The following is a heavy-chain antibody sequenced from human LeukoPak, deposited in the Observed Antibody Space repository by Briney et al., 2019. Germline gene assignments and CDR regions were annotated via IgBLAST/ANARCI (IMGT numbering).Heavy chain of an antibody. D-gene: IGHD1-26*01. J-gene: IGHJ6*03. CDR3: AKDPEGATTWHYYMDV. V-gene: IGHV3-30*18. CDR1: GFTFSSYG. CDR2: ISYDGSNK. Sequence: GGSLRLSCAASGFTFSSYGMHWVRQAPGKGLEWVAVISYDGSNKYYADSVKGRFTISRDNSKNTLYLQMNSLRAEDTAVYYCAKDPEGATTWHYYMDVWGKGTTVTVSS.